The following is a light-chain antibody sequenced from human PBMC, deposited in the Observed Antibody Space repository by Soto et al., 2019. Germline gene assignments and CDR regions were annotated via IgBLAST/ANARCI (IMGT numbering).Light chain of an antibody. J-gene: IGKJ3*01. CDR1: QSISSY. V-gene: IGKV1-39*01. CDR3: QQSYSTLLT. CDR2: AAS. Sequence: DIQMTQSPSSLSASVGDRVTITCRASQSISSYLNWYQQKPGKAPKLLIYAASSLQGGVPSRFRGSGSGTVFTLTISSLQPEEFATYYCQQSYSTLLTFGPGTKVDIK.